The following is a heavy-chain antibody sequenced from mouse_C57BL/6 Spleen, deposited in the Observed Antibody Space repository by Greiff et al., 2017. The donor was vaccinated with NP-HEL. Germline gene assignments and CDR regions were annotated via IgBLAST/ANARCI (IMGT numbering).Heavy chain of an antibody. J-gene: IGHJ3*02. CDR2: ISDGGSYT. Sequence: EVKLVESGGGLVKPGGSLKLSCAASGFTFSSYAMSWVRQTPEQRLEWVATISDGGSYTYYPDNVKGRFTISRDNASNNLYLQMSHLKSEDTAMYCCARDGNPGGFAGWGEGTLGTVSA. V-gene: IGHV5-4*01. CDR3: ARDGNPGGFAG. CDR1: GFTFSSYA.